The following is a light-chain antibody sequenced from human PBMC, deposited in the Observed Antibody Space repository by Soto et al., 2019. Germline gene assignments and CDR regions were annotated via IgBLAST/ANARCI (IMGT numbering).Light chain of an antibody. Sequence: DIQMTQSPSSVSASVGDRVTITCRASQDIRTWLAWYQQKPGKAPKILIYGASSLQSGVPSRFSGSGSGTYFALPISSLQPEDFATFYCQHANSFPITFGQGTRLEIK. CDR1: QDIRTW. CDR2: GAS. J-gene: IGKJ5*01. V-gene: IGKV1-12*01. CDR3: QHANSFPIT.